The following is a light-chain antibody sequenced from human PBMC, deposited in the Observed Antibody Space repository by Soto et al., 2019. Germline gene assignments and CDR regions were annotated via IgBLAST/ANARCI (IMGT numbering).Light chain of an antibody. Sequence: EIVLTQSPGTLSLSPGERATLSCRASQSVSSSFLAWYQQKPGQAPRLLIYGASSRATGIPDRFRGSGSGTDFTLTISRLEHEDVAVYYCEQYGSSPLTFGGGTKVAIK. V-gene: IGKV3-20*01. J-gene: IGKJ4*01. CDR3: EQYGSSPLT. CDR2: GAS. CDR1: QSVSSSF.